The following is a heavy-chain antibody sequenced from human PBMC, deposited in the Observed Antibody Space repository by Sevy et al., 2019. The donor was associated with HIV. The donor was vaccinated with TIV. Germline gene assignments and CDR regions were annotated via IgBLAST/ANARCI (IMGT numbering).Heavy chain of an antibody. J-gene: IGHJ4*02. CDR1: GFPFRDNI. V-gene: IGHV3-64D*06. Sequence: GGSLRLSCSASGFPFRDNIMGWVRQAPGKRLEYVSGISSNGVSTHYGDSVKGRFTISRDNAKNTMYLQMSSLRPEDTAVYYCVKARGITQDFESWGPGTLVTVSS. CDR2: ISSNGVST. D-gene: IGHD3-10*01. CDR3: VKARGITQDFES.